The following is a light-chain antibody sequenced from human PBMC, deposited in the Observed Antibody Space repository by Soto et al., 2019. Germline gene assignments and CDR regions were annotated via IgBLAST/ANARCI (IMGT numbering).Light chain of an antibody. CDR3: QQYNNWPMYT. V-gene: IGKV3-15*01. Sequence: EIVMTQSPATLSVSPEERTTLSCRASQSVSSNLAWYQQKPGQAPRLLIYGASTRATGIPARFSGSGSGTEFTLTISSLQSEDFAVYYCQQYNNWPMYTFGQGTK. CDR1: QSVSSN. J-gene: IGKJ2*01. CDR2: GAS.